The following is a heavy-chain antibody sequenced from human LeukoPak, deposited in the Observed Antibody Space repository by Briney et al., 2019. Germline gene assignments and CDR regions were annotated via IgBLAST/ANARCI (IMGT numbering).Heavy chain of an antibody. J-gene: IGHJ5*02. D-gene: IGHD3-22*01. CDR1: GDSVSSGSYY. CDR2: IYHSETT. V-gene: IGHV4-39*01. CDR3: GRPNPDSSGYYGSFDP. Sequence: SETLSLTCTVSGDSVSSGSYYWSWIRQPPGKGLEWIGSIYHSETTYYNPSLKSRVIISVDTSKNQFSLKLNSVTAADTAVYYCGRPNPDSSGYYGSFDPWGQGILVTVSS.